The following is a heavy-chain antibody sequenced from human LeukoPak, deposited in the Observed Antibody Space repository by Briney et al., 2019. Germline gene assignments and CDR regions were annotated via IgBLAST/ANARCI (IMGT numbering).Heavy chain of an antibody. V-gene: IGHV3-33*01. D-gene: IGHD3-22*01. CDR1: GFTFSSDG. J-gene: IGHJ4*02. CDR2: IWYDGSSK. CDR3: ARAYYDSSGYPDYYFDY. Sequence: VRSLRLSCAASGFTFSSDGMDGVREAPGRGLGGVSGIWYDGSSKYYADYVKGRFTISRDNSKNTLYLQMNSLRAEDTAVYYCARAYYDSSGYPDYYFDYWGQGTLVTVSS.